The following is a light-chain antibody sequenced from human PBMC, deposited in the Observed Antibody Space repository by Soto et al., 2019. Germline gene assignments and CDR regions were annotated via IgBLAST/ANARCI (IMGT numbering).Light chain of an antibody. CDR3: QQFNTYSQT. V-gene: IGKV1-5*01. CDR1: RNXSSW. CDR2: DSA. Sequence: RMAQCTSRLSASVGYRVTSTCRASRNXSSWLALYQQKPGKAPRVLXYDSATLERGVPSRFSGSGSGTEFTLTISSLQPEDFATYYCQQFNTYSQTFGQGTKVDIK. J-gene: IGKJ1*01.